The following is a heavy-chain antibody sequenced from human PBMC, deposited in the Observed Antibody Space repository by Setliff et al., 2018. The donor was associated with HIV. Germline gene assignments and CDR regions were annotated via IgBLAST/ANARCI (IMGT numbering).Heavy chain of an antibody. CDR2: IYHSGST. J-gene: IGHJ5*02. D-gene: IGHD4-17*01. Sequence: SETLSLTCGVSGYSVNSDYNWGWIRQPPGKGLESPGRGLEWIGHIYHSGSTYYNPSLRSRVTMSVDTSKNQFSLKLTSVTAADTAVYFCARVWLHFGDDIPRFDPWG. CDR1: GYSVNSDYN. V-gene: IGHV4-38-2*01. CDR3: ARVWLHFGDDIPRFDP.